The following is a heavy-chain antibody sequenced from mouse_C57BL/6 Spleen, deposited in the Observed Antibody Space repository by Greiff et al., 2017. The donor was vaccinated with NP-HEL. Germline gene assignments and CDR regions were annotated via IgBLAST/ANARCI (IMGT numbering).Heavy chain of an antibody. D-gene: IGHD2-2*01. V-gene: IGHV2-9-1*01. Sequence: QVQLKESGPGLVAPSQSLSITCTVSGFSLTSYAISWVRQPPGKGLEWLGVIWTGGGTNYNSALKSRLSISKDNSKSQVFLKMNSLQTDDTARYYWARNEDYGYVPAWFAYWGQGTLVTVSA. CDR1: GFSLTSYA. J-gene: IGHJ3*01. CDR3: ARNEDYGYVPAWFAY. CDR2: IWTGGGT.